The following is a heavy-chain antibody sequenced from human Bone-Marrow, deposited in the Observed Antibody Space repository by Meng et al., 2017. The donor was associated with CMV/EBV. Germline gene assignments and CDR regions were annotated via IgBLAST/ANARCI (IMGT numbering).Heavy chain of an antibody. CDR2: ISAYNGNT. CDR1: GYTFTSYG. V-gene: IGHV1-18*01. D-gene: IGHD5-18*01. Sequence: ASVKVSCKASGYTFTSYGISWVRQAPGQGLEWMGWISAYNGNTNYAQKLQGRVTMTTDTSTSTAYMELRSLRSDDTAVYYCARFQWLNPAYYYYYGMDVCGQRTTVAASS. CDR3: ARFQWLNPAYYYYYGMDV. J-gene: IGHJ6*02.